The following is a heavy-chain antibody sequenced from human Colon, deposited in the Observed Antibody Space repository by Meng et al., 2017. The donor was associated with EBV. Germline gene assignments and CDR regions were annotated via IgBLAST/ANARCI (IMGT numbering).Heavy chain of an antibody. CDR2: IRNKANSYST. CDR1: GFTFTDHF. V-gene: IGHV3-72*01. Sequence: EVKLVGSGAGLVQPEGSLSLSCLASGFTFTDHFMDWVRQAPGKGLEWVGRIRNKANSYSTEYAASVKGRFTVSRDDSKNSLFLQMNSLKTEDTAVYYCARDSGTYEIDYWGQGTLVTVSS. J-gene: IGHJ4*02. CDR3: ARDSGTYEIDY. D-gene: IGHD1-26*01.